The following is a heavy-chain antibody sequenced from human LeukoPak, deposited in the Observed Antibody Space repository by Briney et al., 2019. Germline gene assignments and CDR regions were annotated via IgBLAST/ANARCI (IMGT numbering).Heavy chain of an antibody. CDR1: GFTFSDYY. CDR3: AKDVAFWSTLAFDY. J-gene: IGHJ4*02. V-gene: IGHV3-11*01. CDR2: ISSSGSTI. D-gene: IGHD3-3*01. Sequence: KSGGSLRLSCAASGFTFSDYYMSWIRQAPGKGLEWVSYISSSGSTIYYADSVKGRFTISRDNAKNSLYLQMNSLRAEDTAVYYCAKDVAFWSTLAFDYWGQGTLVTVSS.